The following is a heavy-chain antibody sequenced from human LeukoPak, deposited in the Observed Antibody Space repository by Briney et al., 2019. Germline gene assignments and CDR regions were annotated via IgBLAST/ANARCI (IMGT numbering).Heavy chain of an antibody. CDR3: ARWGRGYKETIVDY. D-gene: IGHD5-18*01. CDR2: MNPNSGST. CDR1: GYTFTSYD. Sequence: ASVKVSCKASGYTFTSYDINWVRQATGQGLEWMGWMNPNSGSTGYAQKLQGRVTMTRNTSISTAYMELSSLRSEDTAVYYCARWGRGYKETIVDYWGQGTLVTVSS. J-gene: IGHJ4*02. V-gene: IGHV1-8*01.